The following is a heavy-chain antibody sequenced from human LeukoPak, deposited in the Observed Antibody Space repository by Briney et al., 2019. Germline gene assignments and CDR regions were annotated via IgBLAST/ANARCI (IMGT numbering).Heavy chain of an antibody. V-gene: IGHV1-18*01. CDR2: ISAYNGNT. D-gene: IGHD3-3*01. Sequence: ASVKVSCKASGGTFSSYGISWVRQAPGQGLEWMGWISAYNGNTNYAQKLQGRVTMTTDTSTSTAYMELRSLRSDDTAVYYCARGDFWSGSFYYYGMDVWGQGTTVTVSS. CDR3: ARGDFWSGSFYYYGMDV. J-gene: IGHJ6*02. CDR1: GGTFSSYG.